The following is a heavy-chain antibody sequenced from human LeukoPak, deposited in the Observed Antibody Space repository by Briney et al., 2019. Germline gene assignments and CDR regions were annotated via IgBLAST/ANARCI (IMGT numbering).Heavy chain of an antibody. CDR1: GFTFSSYA. CDR2: TSGSGDGT. J-gene: IGHJ4*02. V-gene: IGHV3-23*01. Sequence: GGSLRLSCAASGFTFSSYAMSWVRQAPGKGLEWVSATSGSGDGTFYADSVKGRFTISSDNSKNTLYLQMNSLRAEDTAIYYCAKLRDFFDSSGQFDYWGQGTLVTVSS. CDR3: AKLRDFFDSSGQFDY. D-gene: IGHD3-22*01.